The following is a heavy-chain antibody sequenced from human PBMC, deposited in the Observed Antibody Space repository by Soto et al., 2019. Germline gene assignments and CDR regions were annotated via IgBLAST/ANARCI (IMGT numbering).Heavy chain of an antibody. V-gene: IGHV1-18*01. J-gene: IGHJ3*02. CDR3: ARGFELEWLLKGDAFDI. CDR2: ISAYNGNT. CDR1: GYTFTSYG. Sequence: ASVKVSCKASGYTFTSYGISWVRQAPGQGFEWMGWISAYNGNTNYAQKLQGRVTMTTDTSTSTAYMELRSLRSDDTAVYYCARGFELEWLLKGDAFDIWGQGTMVTVSS. D-gene: IGHD3-3*01.